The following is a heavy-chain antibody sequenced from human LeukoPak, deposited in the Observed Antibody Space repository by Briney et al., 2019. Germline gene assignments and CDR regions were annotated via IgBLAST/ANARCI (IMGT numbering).Heavy chain of an antibody. J-gene: IGHJ3*02. D-gene: IGHD2-2*02. CDR1: GGSFSGYY. CDR2: INHSGST. V-gene: IGHV4-34*01. Sequence: SETLSLTCAVYGGSFSGYYWSWIRQPPGKGLEWIGEINHSGSTNYNPSLKSRVTISVDTSKNQFSLKLSSVTAADTAVYYCARHRGLYSRAFDIWGQGTMVTLSS. CDR3: ARHRGLYSRAFDI.